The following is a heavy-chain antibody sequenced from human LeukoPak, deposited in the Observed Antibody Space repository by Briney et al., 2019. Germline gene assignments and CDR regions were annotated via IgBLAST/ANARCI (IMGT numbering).Heavy chain of an antibody. J-gene: IGHJ4*02. CDR3: ARHREAGTVEY. V-gene: IGHV3-7*05. Sequence: GGSLRLSCAASGFSFSTFWMTWVRQAPGKGLEWVASIKADGGEMYYVDSVKDRFTISRDNAQNSLFLQMTSLRVEDTGIYYCARHREAGTVEYCGEGALVTVSP. D-gene: IGHD4-23*01. CDR1: GFSFSTFW. CDR2: IKADGGEM.